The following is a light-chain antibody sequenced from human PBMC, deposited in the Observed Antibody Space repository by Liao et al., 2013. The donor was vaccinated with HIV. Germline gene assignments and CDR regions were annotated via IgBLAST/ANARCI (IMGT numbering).Light chain of an antibody. CDR1: KLGDQY. Sequence: SYVLTQPPSVSVSPGQTASITCSGDKLGDQYACWYQQKPGQSPVLVIYQDSKRPSAIPERFSGSNSGNTATLTISRVEAGDEADYYCQVWDSTSDHRVFGGGTKLTVV. J-gene: IGLJ3*02. V-gene: IGLV3-1*01. CDR3: QVWDSTSDHRV. CDR2: QDS.